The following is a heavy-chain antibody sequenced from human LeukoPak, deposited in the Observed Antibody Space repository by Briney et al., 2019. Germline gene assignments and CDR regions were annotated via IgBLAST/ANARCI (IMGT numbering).Heavy chain of an antibody. V-gene: IGHV3-20*04. CDR2: INWNGGST. Sequence: PGGSLRLSCAASGFTFDDYGMSWVRQAPGKGLEWVSGINWNGGSTGYADSVKGRFTISRDNAKNSLYLQMNSLRAEDTAVYYCARTSIRRAAAGNYYYYMDVWGKGTTVTVSS. CDR3: ARTSIRRAAAGNYYYYMDV. CDR1: GFTFDDYG. D-gene: IGHD6-13*01. J-gene: IGHJ6*03.